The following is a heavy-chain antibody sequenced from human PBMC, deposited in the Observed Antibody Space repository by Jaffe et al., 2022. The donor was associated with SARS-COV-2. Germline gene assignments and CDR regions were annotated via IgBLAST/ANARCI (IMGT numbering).Heavy chain of an antibody. CDR3: ARRLAAESDYYYYGMDV. CDR1: GFTFDDYG. D-gene: IGHD6-13*01. V-gene: IGHV3-20*01. CDR2: INWNGGST. Sequence: EVQLVESGGGVVRPGGSLRLSCAASGFTFDDYGMSWVRQAPGKGLEWVSGINWNGGSTGYADSVKGRFTISRDNAKNSLYLQMNSLRAEDTALYHCARRLAAESDYYYYGMDVWGQGTTVTVSS. J-gene: IGHJ6*02.